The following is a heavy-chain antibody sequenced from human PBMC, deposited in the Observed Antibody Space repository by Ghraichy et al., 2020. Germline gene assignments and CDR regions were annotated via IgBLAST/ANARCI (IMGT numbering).Heavy chain of an antibody. CDR2: IWYDGSNK. D-gene: IGHD3-10*01. J-gene: IGHJ4*02. V-gene: IGHV3-33*01. Sequence: GGSLRLSCAASGFTFSSYGMHWVRQAPGKGLEWVAVIWYDGSNKYYADSVKGRFTISRDNSKNTLYLQMNSLRAEDTAVYYCARDPTDYYGSGSFDYWGQGTLVTVSS. CDR3: ARDPTDYYGSGSFDY. CDR1: GFTFSSYG.